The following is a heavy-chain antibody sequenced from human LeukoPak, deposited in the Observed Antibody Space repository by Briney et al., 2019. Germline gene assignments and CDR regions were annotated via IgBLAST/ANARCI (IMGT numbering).Heavy chain of an antibody. J-gene: IGHJ4*02. CDR2: INPNSGAT. CDR3: ARDQGPSDFDY. D-gene: IGHD3-10*01. CDR1: GYTFTSYY. V-gene: IGHV1-2*02. Sequence: ASVKVSCKASGYTFTSYYMHWVRQAPGHGLELMGWINPNSGATNYAQKFQGRVTLTRDTSISTAYMELSSLRSDDTAVYYCARDQGPSDFDYWGQGTLVTVSS.